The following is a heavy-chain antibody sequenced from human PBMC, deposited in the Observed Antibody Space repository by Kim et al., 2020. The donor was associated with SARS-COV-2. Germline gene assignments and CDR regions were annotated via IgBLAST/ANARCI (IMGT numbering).Heavy chain of an antibody. CDR1: GYTFTELS. V-gene: IGHV1-24*01. CDR3: ATARAVAGTTIYYYYGMDV. Sequence: ASVKVSCKVSGYTFTELSMHWVRQAPGKGLEWMGGFDAEDGERNYAQKFQGRVTMTGDTSTDTAYMELSSLRSEDTAVYYCATARAVAGTTIYYYYGMDV. J-gene: IGHJ6*01. D-gene: IGHD6-19*01. CDR2: FDAEDGER.